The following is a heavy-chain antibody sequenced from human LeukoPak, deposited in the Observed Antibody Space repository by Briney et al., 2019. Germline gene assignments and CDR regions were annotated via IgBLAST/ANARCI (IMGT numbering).Heavy chain of an antibody. D-gene: IGHD1-26*01. Sequence: SETLSLTCTVSSGSISTSNYYWGWVRQPPGKGLEWIGSIYYTGSTYYNPSLKSRVTISVDTSKNQFSLRLSSVTAADTAVYYCARDYRLTQIQYWGQGTLVTVSS. CDR3: ARDYRLTQIQY. CDR1: SGSISTSNYY. CDR2: IYYTGST. V-gene: IGHV4-39*07. J-gene: IGHJ1*01.